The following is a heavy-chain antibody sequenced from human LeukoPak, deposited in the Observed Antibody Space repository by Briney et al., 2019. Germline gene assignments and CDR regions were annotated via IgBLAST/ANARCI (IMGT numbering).Heavy chain of an antibody. Sequence: GGSLSLSPAGSGFTFSSCWMSWVRQAPGKGLEWVANIKEDGSEKYYVDSVKGRFTISRDNAKNSLFLQMNSLRAEDTAVYYCARGPPSGYIYGWGSYFDYWGQGTLVTVSS. V-gene: IGHV3-7*04. CDR3: ARGPPSGYIYGWGSYFDY. J-gene: IGHJ4*02. CDR2: IKEDGSEK. CDR1: GFTFSSCW. D-gene: IGHD5-18*01.